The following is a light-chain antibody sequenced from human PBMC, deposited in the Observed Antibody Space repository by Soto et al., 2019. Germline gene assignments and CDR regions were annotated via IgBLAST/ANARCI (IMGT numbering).Light chain of an antibody. V-gene: IGKV3-20*01. CDR1: QSVYRRY. Sequence: EVVLTQSPGTLSLSPGERATLSCRASQSVYRRYLAWYQQKPGQAPRLLMYGASSRAPGIPDRFSGSGSGTYFTLTRSRLEPEDFAVYICQQYGSSPLTFGGGTKVEVK. J-gene: IGKJ4*01. CDR3: QQYGSSPLT. CDR2: GAS.